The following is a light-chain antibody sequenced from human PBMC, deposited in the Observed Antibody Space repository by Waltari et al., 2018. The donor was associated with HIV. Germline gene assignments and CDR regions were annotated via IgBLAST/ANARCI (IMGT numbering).Light chain of an antibody. V-gene: IGKV4-1*01. Sequence: DILMTQSPDSLAVSLGERATIHCTARQTLLYSSNNKNYLAWYQHKPGQPPKLLIYWASTRQSGVPDRFSGSGSGTNFNLTINKLQAEDVATYYCQQYDRTPLTFGGGTKVGL. CDR2: WAS. J-gene: IGKJ4*01. CDR3: QQYDRTPLT. CDR1: QTLLYSSNNKNY.